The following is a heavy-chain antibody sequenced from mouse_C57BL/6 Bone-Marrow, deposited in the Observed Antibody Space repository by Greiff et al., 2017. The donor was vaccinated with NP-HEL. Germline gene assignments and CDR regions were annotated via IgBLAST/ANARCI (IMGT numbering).Heavy chain of an antibody. CDR2: INPYNGGT. CDR1: GYTFTDYY. D-gene: IGHD2-3*01. CDR3: ARGRWLLPSWFAY. J-gene: IGHJ3*01. Sequence: EVQLQQSGPVLVKPGASVKMSCKASGYTFTDYYMNWVKQSHGKSLEWIGVINPYNGGTSYNQKFKGKATLTDDKSSSTAYMELNSLTSEDSAVYYCARGRWLLPSWFAYWGQGTLVTVSA. V-gene: IGHV1-19*01.